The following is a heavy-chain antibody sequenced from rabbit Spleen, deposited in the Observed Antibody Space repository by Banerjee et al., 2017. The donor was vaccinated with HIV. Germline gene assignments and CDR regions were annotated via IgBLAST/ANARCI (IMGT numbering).Heavy chain of an antibody. Sequence: QEQLVESGGGLVQPEGSLTLTCKASGVSFSGSSYMCWVRQAPGKGLESIAYIYRDYDIIEYANWVNGRFTISLDNAQTTVTLQMTNLTAADTATYFCAVSSGYYKLWGPGTLVTVS. V-gene: IGHV1S47*01. CDR3: AVSSGYYKL. J-gene: IGHJ4*01. CDR1: GVSFSGSS. CDR2: IYRDYDII. D-gene: IGHD1-1*01.